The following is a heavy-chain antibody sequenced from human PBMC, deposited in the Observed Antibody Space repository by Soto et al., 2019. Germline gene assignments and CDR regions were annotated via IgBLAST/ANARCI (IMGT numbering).Heavy chain of an antibody. CDR1: GYTLTSYD. D-gene: IGHD2-15*01. Sequence: ASVKVSCQDSGYTLTSYDIKWVRQATGQGLEWMGWMNPNDGNTGYPQKFQGRVTMTKNTSISTAYMELSSLRSEDMSVYYGPRGVDHIVVVVAATQAWFDPWGQGTLVTVSS. V-gene: IGHV1-8*01. CDR3: PRGVDHIVVVVAATQAWFDP. CDR2: MNPNDGNT. J-gene: IGHJ5*02.